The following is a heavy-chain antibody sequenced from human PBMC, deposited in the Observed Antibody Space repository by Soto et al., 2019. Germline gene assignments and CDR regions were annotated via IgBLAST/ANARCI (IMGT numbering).Heavy chain of an antibody. Sequence: SQTLSLTCDISGDSVSSHSSTWNWIRQSPSRGLEWLGRTYCRSKWYNDYEVSVKSRITISPDTSNNKLSLQLNSVTPDDTVVYYCVRLIGNSWLDSWGQGTLVTVSS. CDR3: VRLIGNSWLDS. CDR2: TYCRSKWYN. J-gene: IGHJ5*01. CDR1: GDSVSSHSST. V-gene: IGHV6-1*01. D-gene: IGHD2-8*01.